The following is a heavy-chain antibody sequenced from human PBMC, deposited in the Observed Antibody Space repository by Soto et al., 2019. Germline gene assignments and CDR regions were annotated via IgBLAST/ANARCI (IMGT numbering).Heavy chain of an antibody. D-gene: IGHD3-16*02. CDR3: ARGLMITFGGVIVRKPFDY. CDR2: INHSGST. J-gene: IGHJ4*02. Sequence: SETLSLTCAVYGGSFSGYYWSWIRQPPGKGLEWIGEINHSGSTNYNPSLKSRVTISVDASKNQFSLKLSSVTAADTAVYYCARGLMITFGGVIVRKPFDYWGQGTLVTVSS. CDR1: GGSFSGYY. V-gene: IGHV4-34*01.